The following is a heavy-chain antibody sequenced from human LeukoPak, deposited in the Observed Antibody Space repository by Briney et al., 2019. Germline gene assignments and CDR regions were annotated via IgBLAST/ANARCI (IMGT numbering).Heavy chain of an antibody. V-gene: IGHV4-38-2*02. J-gene: IGHJ4*02. Sequence: SQTLSLTCAVSGYSISSGYYWGWIRQPPGMGLEWIGSIYHSGSTYYNPSLKSRVTISVDTSKNQFSLKLSSVTAADTAVYYCARDSGYSYGPRYYFDYWGQGTLVTVSS. CDR1: GYSISSGYY. CDR2: IYHSGST. D-gene: IGHD5-18*01. CDR3: ARDSGYSYGPRYYFDY.